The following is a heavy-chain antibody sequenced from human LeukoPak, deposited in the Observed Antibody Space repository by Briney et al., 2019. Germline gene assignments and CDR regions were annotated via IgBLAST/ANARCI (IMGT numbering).Heavy chain of an antibody. Sequence: ASVKVSCKASGYTFTSYGISWVRQAPGQGLEWMGWISAYNGNTNYAQKLQGRVTMTTDTSTSTAYMELRSLRSDDTAVYYCARDTPDYYDFWSGYRNYGMDVWGQGTTVTVSS. V-gene: IGHV1-18*01. CDR2: ISAYNGNT. J-gene: IGHJ6*02. CDR1: GYTFTSYG. CDR3: ARDTPDYYDFWSGYRNYGMDV. D-gene: IGHD3-3*01.